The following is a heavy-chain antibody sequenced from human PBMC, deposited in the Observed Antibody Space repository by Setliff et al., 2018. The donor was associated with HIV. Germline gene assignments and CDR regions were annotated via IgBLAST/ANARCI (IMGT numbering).Heavy chain of an antibody. D-gene: IGHD2-2*01. CDR2: IYYSGGT. CDR1: GASISSGGYY. CDR3: ARGDAMTSLGAFDI. Sequence: SETLSLTCSVSGASISSGGYYWSWIRQHPGKGLEWIGYIYYSGGTYYNPSLKSRVTMSVDTSKNQFSLKLSSVTAADTAVYYCARGDAMTSLGAFDIWGQGTMVTVSS. J-gene: IGHJ3*02. V-gene: IGHV4-31*03.